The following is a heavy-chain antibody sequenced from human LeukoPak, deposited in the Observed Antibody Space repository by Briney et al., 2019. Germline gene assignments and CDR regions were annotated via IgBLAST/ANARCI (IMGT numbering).Heavy chain of an antibody. V-gene: IGHV5-51*01. D-gene: IGHD1-7*01. CDR1: GYKFTNSW. CDR2: IYPGDSDN. J-gene: IGHJ4*02. Sequence: GESLKISCKGSGYKFTNSWIAWVRQMPGKGLEWMGIIYPGDSDNRYSPSFQGQVTISADRSISTAYLQWSSLKASDTAMYYCARGRTGTTPHFDYWGQGTLVSVSS. CDR3: ARGRTGTTPHFDY.